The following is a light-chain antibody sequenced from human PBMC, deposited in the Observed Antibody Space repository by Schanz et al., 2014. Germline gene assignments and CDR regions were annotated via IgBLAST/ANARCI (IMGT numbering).Light chain of an antibody. CDR3: QQYSYWPLT. CDR1: QSVSSN. V-gene: IGKV3-15*01. J-gene: IGKJ1*01. Sequence: EVVMTQSPATLSVSPGERATLSCRASQSVSSNLAWYQQKPGQAPRLLIYGASTRATGIPARFSGTGSGTEFTLTISSLQSKDFAIYYCQQYSYWPLTFGQGTKVEIK. CDR2: GAS.